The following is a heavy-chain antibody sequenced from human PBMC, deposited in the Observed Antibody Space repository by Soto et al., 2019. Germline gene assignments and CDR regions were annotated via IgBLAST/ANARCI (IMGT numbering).Heavy chain of an antibody. CDR2: MNPNSGNT. D-gene: IGHD3-9*01. CDR3: ATLNIRYFERRVLGADYDYGIDV. V-gene: IGHV1-8*02. Sequence: ASVKVSCKASGYTFTSYGISWVRQATGQGLEWMGWMNPNSGNTGYAQKFQGRVTMTRNTSISTAYMELSSLRSEDTAVYYCATLNIRYFERRVLGADYDYGIDVWGQGTTVTVSS. J-gene: IGHJ6*02. CDR1: GYTFTSYG.